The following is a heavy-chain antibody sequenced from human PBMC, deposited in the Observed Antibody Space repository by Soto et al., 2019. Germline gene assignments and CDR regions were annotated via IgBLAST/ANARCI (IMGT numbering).Heavy chain of an antibody. CDR2: ISADNGNT. V-gene: IGHV1-18*01. Sequence: QVQLVQSGAEVKKPGASVKVSCKASGYTFTSYGISWVRQAPGQGLEWMGGISADNGNTNYAQKQQGRVTMITDTSTSIAYKELRSLGSDDTAVYYCGVGWFGDSHYYDYVMDVWGQGTTVTVSS. J-gene: IGHJ6*02. D-gene: IGHD3-10*01. CDR1: GYTFTSYG. CDR3: GVGWFGDSHYYDYVMDV.